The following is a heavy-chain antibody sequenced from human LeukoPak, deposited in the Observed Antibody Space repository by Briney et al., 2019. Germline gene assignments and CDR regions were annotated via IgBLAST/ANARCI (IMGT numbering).Heavy chain of an antibody. Sequence: SETLSLTCTVSGGSISSYYWSWIRQPPGKGLEWIGYIYYSGSTNYNPSLKSGGTISVYTSKNQFSLKLSSVTAADTAVYYCARHEDTRPYYYYYSGMDGGGQGTTVTVS. V-gene: IGHV4-59*08. CDR1: GGSISSYY. J-gene: IGHJ6*02. CDR3: ARHEDTRPYYYYYSGMDG. CDR2: IYYSGST. D-gene: IGHD2-15*01.